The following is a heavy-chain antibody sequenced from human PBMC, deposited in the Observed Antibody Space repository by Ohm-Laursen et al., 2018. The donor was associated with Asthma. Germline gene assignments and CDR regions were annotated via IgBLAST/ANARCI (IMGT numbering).Heavy chain of an antibody. Sequence: SLRLSCSAPGFTFSSYGMHWVRQAPGKGLEWVAVISYDGSNKYYADSVKGRFTISRDNSKNTLYLQMNSLRAEDTAVYYCAKEDYNPGNLFDYWGQGTLVTVSS. D-gene: IGHD1-14*01. CDR2: ISYDGSNK. V-gene: IGHV3-30*18. CDR1: GFTFSSYG. CDR3: AKEDYNPGNLFDY. J-gene: IGHJ4*02.